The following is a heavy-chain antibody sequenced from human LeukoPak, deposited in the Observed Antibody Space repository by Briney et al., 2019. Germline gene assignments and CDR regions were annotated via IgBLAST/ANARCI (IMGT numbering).Heavy chain of an antibody. CDR2: MNPNSGNT. V-gene: IGHV1-8*01. J-gene: IGHJ4*02. CDR3: ARSPHGIDY. CDR1: GYTFTSYD. D-gene: IGHD2-15*01. Sequence: ASVKVSCKASGYTFTSYDINWVRQAPGQGLEWMGWMNPNSGNTGFAQKFQGRVTMTRDTSISTAYMELSSLRSEDTAVYYCARSPHGIDYWGQGTLVTVSS.